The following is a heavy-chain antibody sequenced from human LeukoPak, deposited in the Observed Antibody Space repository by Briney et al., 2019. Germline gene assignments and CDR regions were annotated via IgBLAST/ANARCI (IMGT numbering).Heavy chain of an antibody. CDR3: ARVDGSGSPKVDY. V-gene: IGHV3-21*01. CDR2: ISSSSSYI. Sequence: PGGSLRLSCAASGFTFSSYSMNWVRQAPGKGLEWVSSISSSSSYIYYADSVKGRFTISRDNAKNSLYLQMNSLRAEDTAVYYCARVDGSGSPKVDYWGQGTLVTVSS. D-gene: IGHD3-10*01. CDR1: GFTFSSYS. J-gene: IGHJ4*02.